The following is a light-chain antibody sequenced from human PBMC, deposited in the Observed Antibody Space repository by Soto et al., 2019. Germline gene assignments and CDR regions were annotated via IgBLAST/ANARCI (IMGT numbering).Light chain of an antibody. CDR1: SSNIGSNT. CDR2: SNN. J-gene: IGLJ1*01. V-gene: IGLV1-44*01. CDR3: AAWDDSLNGYV. Sequence: QSVLTQPPSASGTPGQRVTISCSGSSSNIGSNTVNWYQQLPGTAPKLLIYSNNQRPSGVPDRFSGSKSGTSASLAISGPQSEDEADYYCAAWDDSLNGYVFGTGTKVTVL.